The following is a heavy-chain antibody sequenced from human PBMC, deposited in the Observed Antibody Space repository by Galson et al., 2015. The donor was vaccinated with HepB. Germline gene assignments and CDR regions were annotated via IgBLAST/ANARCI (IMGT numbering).Heavy chain of an antibody. CDR3: ARGGDYGEYFQH. V-gene: IGHV3-33*01. CDR1: GFTFSSYG. D-gene: IGHD4-17*01. CDR2: IWYDGSNK. Sequence: SLRLSCAASGFTFSSYGMHWVRQAPGKGLEWVAVIWYDGSNKYYADSVKGRFTISRDNSKNTLYLQMYSLRAEDTAVYYCARGGDYGEYFQHWGQGTLVTVSS. J-gene: IGHJ1*01.